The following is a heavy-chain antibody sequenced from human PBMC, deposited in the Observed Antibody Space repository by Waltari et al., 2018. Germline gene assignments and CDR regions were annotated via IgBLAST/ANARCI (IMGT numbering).Heavy chain of an antibody. CDR1: GYSISSGYY. Sequence: QVQLQESGPGLVKPSETLSLTCAVSGYSISSGYYWGWIRQPPGTGLEWIGSIYHSGSNDYNPSLKSRVTISVDTSKNQFSLKLSSVTAADTAVYYCAREPYYYDSSGYYYFEYFQHWGQGTLVTVSS. V-gene: IGHV4-38-2*02. CDR3: AREPYYYDSSGYYYFEYFQH. CDR2: IYHSGSN. J-gene: IGHJ1*01. D-gene: IGHD3-22*01.